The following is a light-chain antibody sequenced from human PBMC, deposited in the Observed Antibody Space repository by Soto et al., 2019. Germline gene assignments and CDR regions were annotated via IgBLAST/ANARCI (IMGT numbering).Light chain of an antibody. J-gene: IGLJ2*01. CDR3: SSFTSRSTFVV. CDR2: EVT. V-gene: IGLV2-18*02. Sequence: QSALTQPPSVSESPGQSVTISCTGTSSDVGNYNLVSWYQQPPGTAPKLMIYEVTYRPSGVPDRFSGAKSGNTASLTISGLQAEDDADYYCSSFTSRSTFVVFGGGTKLTVL. CDR1: SSDVGNYNL.